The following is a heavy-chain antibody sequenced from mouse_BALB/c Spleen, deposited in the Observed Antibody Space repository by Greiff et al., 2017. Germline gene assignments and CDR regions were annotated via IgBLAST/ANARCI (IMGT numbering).Heavy chain of an antibody. V-gene: IGHV3-2*02. J-gene: IGHJ3*01. CDR2: ISYSGST. D-gene: IGHD2-4*01. CDR1: GYSITSDYA. Sequence: EVMLVESGPGLVKPSQSLSLTCTVTGYSITSDYAWNWIRQFPGNKLEWMGYISYSGSTSYNPSLKSRISITRDTSKNQFFLQLNSVTTEDTATYYCARGEHGLRWFAYWGQGTLVTVSA. CDR3: ARGEHGLRWFAY.